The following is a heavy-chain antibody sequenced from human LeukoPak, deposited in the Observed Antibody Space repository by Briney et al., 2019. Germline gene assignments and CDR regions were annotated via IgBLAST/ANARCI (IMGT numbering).Heavy chain of an antibody. V-gene: IGHV1-46*01. D-gene: IGHD6-19*01. J-gene: IGHJ6*03. CDR1: GYTFTSYY. Sequence: GASVKVSCKASGYTFTSYYMHWVRQAPGQGLEWMGIINPSGGSTSYAQKFQGRVTMTRDTSISTAYMELSRLRSDDTAVYYCAREFHVAGTDYMDVWGKGTTVTVSS. CDR2: INPSGGST. CDR3: AREFHVAGTDYMDV.